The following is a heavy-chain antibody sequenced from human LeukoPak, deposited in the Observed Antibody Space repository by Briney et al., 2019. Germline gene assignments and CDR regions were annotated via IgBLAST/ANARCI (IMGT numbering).Heavy chain of an antibody. CDR3: ARGPRFGELLWHWFDP. D-gene: IGHD3-10*01. CDR1: GDSISSGHF. V-gene: IGHV4-38-2*02. Sequence: SSEILSRTCTVSGDSISSGHFWGWIRQPPGKGLEWIGSMYHSGSTYYNPPLKSRVTVSEDTSKNQFSLKLRSVTAADTAVYYCARGPRFGELLWHWFDPWGQGTLVTVSS. J-gene: IGHJ5*02. CDR2: MYHSGST.